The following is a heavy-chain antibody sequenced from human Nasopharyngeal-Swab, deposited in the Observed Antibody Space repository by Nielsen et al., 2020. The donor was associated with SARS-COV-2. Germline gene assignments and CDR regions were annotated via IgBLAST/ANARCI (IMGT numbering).Heavy chain of an antibody. CDR2: IKSKTDGGTT. CDR1: GFTFSNAW. D-gene: IGHD6-25*01. CDR3: TTVGWAAEGAFDI. Sequence: GGSLRLSCAASGFTFSNAWMSWVRQAPGKGLEWVGRIKSKTDGGTTDYAAPVKGRFTISRDDSKNTLYLQMNSLKTEDTAVYCCTTVGWAAEGAFDIWGQGTMVTVSS. J-gene: IGHJ3*02. V-gene: IGHV3-15*01.